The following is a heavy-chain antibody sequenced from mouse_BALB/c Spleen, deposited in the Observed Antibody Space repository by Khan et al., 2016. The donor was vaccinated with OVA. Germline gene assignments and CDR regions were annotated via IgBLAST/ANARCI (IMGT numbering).Heavy chain of an antibody. CDR1: GYTFTSYY. Sequence: QVQLQQPGAELVKPGTSVKISCKASGYTFTSYYMYWVKQRPGQGLEWIGGINPNNGDSNFNEKFKRKATLTVDKSSSTAYMQIGILTSEDSAVYYCARSGYGNPFAYWGQGTLVTVSA. CDR3: ARSGYGNPFAY. V-gene: IGHV1S81*02. J-gene: IGHJ3*01. D-gene: IGHD2-1*01. CDR2: INPNNGDS.